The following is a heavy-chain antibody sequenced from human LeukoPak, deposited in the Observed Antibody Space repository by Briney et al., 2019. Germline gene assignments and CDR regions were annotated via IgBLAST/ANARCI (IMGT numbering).Heavy chain of an antibody. V-gene: IGHV4-39*01. CDR2: MYYSGGT. J-gene: IGHJ5*02. CDR1: GASISSGNYY. CDR3: VRSSPWYGTGTVLEESYGS. D-gene: IGHD1/OR15-1a*01. Sequence: PSETLSLTCTVSGASISSGNYYWGWIRQPPGKGLDWIGSMYYSGGTYYNSSLKSRVIISIDTPQNQFSLRLTSVTAADTAVYYCVRSSPWYGTGTVLEESYGSWGRGTLVTVSS.